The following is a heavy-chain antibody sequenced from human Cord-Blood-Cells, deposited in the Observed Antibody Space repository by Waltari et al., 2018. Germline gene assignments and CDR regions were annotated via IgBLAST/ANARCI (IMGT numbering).Heavy chain of an antibody. Sequence: QVQLVQSGPAVQKPGASVKVSCQASGYTFTSYYMHWVRQAPGSGIEWMGIINPGGGSTRDTQKFPCRVTMPRGTSTSPVCMELGSLGSVATGVYYCSRGHFWGGYYGLDVWSQRTLVTVAS. V-gene: IGHV1-46*01. J-gene: IGHJ4*02. CDR2: INPGGGST. CDR3: SRGHFWGGYYGLDV. CDR1: GYTFTSYY. D-gene: IGHD3-3*02.